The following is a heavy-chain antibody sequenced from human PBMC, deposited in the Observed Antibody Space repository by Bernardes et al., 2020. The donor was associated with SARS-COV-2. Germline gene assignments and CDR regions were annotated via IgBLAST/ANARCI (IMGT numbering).Heavy chain of an antibody. CDR1: GGSISSYY. D-gene: IGHD3-3*01. Sequence: SETLSLTCTVSGGSISSYYWSWIRQPPGTGLAWIGYFYYSVTTNYNPSLKSRVTMSVDTSKNQFSLKLSSVTAADTAVYYCAKTYDFWSGYFDYWGQGTLVTGSS. V-gene: IGHV4-59*01. CDR3: AKTYDFWSGYFDY. CDR2: FYYSVTT. J-gene: IGHJ4*02.